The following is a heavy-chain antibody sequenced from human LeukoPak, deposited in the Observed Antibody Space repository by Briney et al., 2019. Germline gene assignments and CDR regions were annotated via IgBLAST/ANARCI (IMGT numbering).Heavy chain of an antibody. Sequence: SETLSLTCTVSGGSISSYYWSWIRQPAGKGLEWIGRIYTGGSTNYNPSLKSRVTMSVDTSKNQFSLKLTSVTAADTAVYYCARTSTVTTAFDIWGQGTLVTVSS. CDR1: GGSISSYY. J-gene: IGHJ5*02. D-gene: IGHD4-11*01. CDR3: ARTSTVTTAFDI. V-gene: IGHV4-4*07. CDR2: IYTGGST.